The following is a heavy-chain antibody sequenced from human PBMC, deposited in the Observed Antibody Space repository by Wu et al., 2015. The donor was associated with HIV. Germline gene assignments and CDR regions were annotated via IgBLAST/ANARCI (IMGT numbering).Heavy chain of an antibody. CDR1: GYTFSNSG. V-gene: IGHV1-18*01. Sequence: QVQVVRVRGEMKKPGASVKVSCKTYGYTFSNSGVSWIRQAPGQGLEYMGWIMGDSGSTNYAQRFQGRVTMTIDTSTNTGYLELGSLRSDDTAVYYCGRVWGCGFTTCYWRVDVWGQGTTVIVSS. CDR3: GRVWGCGFTTCYWRVDV. D-gene: IGHD2-21*01. J-gene: IGHJ6*02. CDR2: IMGDSGST.